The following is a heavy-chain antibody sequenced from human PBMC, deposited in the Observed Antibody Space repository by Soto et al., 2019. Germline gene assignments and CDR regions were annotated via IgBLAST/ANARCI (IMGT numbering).Heavy chain of an antibody. D-gene: IGHD5-18*01. J-gene: IGHJ6*02. V-gene: IGHV1-3*01. Sequence: ASVKVSCKASGYTFTSYPTHWVRQAPGQRLEWMGWIDAGNGNTQYSQKFRGRVTFTTDTSASTAYMHLSSLRSEDTAVYSCARAGYSYASPYCGMDVWGQGTTVTVSS. CDR3: ARAGYSYASPYCGMDV. CDR2: IDAGNGNT. CDR1: GYTFTSYP.